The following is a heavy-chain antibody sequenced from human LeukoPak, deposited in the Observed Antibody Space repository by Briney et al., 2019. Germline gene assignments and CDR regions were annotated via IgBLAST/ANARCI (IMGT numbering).Heavy chain of an antibody. J-gene: IGHJ4*02. D-gene: IGHD1-26*01. CDR2: ISTSGTYT. CDR1: GFTFSSYA. CDR3: AKAVGPNYFDY. Sequence: GGSLRLSCAASGFTFSSYAMTWVRQAPGKGLEWVSAISTSGTYTNYADSVKGRFTTSRDISKNTLYLQMNSLRAEDTAVYYCAKAVGPNYFDYWGQGTLVTVSS. V-gene: IGHV3-23*01.